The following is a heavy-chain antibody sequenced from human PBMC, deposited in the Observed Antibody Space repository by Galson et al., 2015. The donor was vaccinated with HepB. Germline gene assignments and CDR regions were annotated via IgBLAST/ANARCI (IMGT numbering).Heavy chain of an antibody. J-gene: IGHJ4*02. V-gene: IGHV5-51*03. CDR3: ARAEYYDSWSPPGEYYFDY. CDR2: IYPGDSDT. D-gene: IGHD3-3*01. CDR1: GYSFTSYW. Sequence: QSGAEVKKPGESLKISCKGSGYSFTSYWIGWVRQMPGKGLEWMGIIYPGDSDTRYSPSFQGQVTISADKSISTAYLQWSSLKASDTAMYYCARAEYYDSWSPPGEYYFDYWGQGTLVTVSS.